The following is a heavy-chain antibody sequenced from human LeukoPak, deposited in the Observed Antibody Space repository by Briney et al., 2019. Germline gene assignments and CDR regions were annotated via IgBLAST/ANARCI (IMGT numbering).Heavy chain of an antibody. Sequence: GGSLRLSCAASGFTFSSYTMSWVRQAPGKGLEWVSTITTSDGNTYYADSVKGRFTVSRDNSKNTLFLQMNSLRAEDTAVYYCARESRKTVVTRHYYYGIDVWGQGTTVTVSS. V-gene: IGHV3-23*01. CDR3: ARESRKTVVTRHYYYGIDV. CDR2: ITTSDGNT. CDR1: GFTFSSYT. D-gene: IGHD1-14*01. J-gene: IGHJ6*02.